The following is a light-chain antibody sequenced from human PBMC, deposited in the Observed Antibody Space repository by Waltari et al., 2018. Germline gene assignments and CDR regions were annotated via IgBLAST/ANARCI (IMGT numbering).Light chain of an antibody. J-gene: IGKJ1*01. Sequence: EVVLTQSPGPVPLSPGARATLSCRASERVRRALIWDQQKPGQAPRLLIYDTSTRATGVPDRFSGSGSGTDFSLTISRLEPEDFAVYYCQHNVRLPVTFGQGTKVEIK. CDR3: QHNVRLPVT. V-gene: IGKV3-20*01. CDR2: DTS. CDR1: ERVRRA.